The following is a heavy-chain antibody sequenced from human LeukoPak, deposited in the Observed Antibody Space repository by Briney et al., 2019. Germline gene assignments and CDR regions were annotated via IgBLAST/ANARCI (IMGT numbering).Heavy chain of an antibody. CDR1: VYTSSDFY. D-gene: IGHD1-1*01. CDR2: INPYTGAI. J-gene: IGHJ5*02. V-gene: IGHV1-2*02. Sequence: ASVTVSCQASVYTSSDFYLNWVRQAPGQGVEWMGWINPYTGAIIYAQKFEGRVTMTWDASIGTGYVELTTLTSDDTALYYCATSTVTRTRDPWGQGTLVTVSS. CDR3: ATSTVTRTRDP.